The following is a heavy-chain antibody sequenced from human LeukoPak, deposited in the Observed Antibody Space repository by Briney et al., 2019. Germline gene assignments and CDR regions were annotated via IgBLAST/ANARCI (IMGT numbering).Heavy chain of an antibody. CDR2: IIPIFGTA. Sequence: SVKVSCKASGYTFTSYDISWVRQAPGQGLEWMGGIIPIFGTANYAQKFQGRVTITADESTSTAYMELSSLRSEDTAVYYCAKDLTTVTSQGDYWGQGTLVTVSS. D-gene: IGHD4-17*01. CDR3: AKDLTTVTSQGDY. V-gene: IGHV1-69*13. CDR1: GYTFTSYD. J-gene: IGHJ4*02.